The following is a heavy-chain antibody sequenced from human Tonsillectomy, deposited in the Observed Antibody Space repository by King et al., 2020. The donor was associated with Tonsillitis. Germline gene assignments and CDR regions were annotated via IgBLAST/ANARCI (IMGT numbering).Heavy chain of an antibody. CDR3: ASDGYNRRFDF. Sequence: VQLPQWGAGLLRPSETLSLTCSVSGGSLSGYYWSWIRQSPGKGLEWIGEINHGGNTKYSPSLKSRATISVDTSKGQFSLNLTSVTAADTAVYYCASDGYNRRFDFWGQGTLVTVSS. CDR2: INHGGNT. D-gene: IGHD5-24*01. V-gene: IGHV4-34*01. J-gene: IGHJ4*02. CDR1: GGSLSGYY.